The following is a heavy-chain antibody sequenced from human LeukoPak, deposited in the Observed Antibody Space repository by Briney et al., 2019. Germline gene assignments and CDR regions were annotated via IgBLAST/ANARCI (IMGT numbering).Heavy chain of an antibody. V-gene: IGHV4-30-2*01. CDR2: ISHSGTT. CDR1: GDSISSGGYS. J-gene: IGHJ3*02. CDR3: ARGRPANMAFDI. Sequence: SETLSLTCAVSGDSISSGGYSWGWVRQPPGKGLQWIGHISHSGTTYYNPSLKSRVTISLDRSENQFSLNLTSVTGADTAVYFCARGRPANMAFDIWGQGTVVPVSS. D-gene: IGHD6-25*01.